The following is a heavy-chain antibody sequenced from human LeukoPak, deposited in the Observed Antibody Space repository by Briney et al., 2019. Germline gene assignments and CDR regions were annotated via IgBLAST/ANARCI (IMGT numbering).Heavy chain of an antibody. J-gene: IGHJ4*02. D-gene: IGHD3-10*01. CDR1: GFTFSSYA. CDR2: ITWDGAYT. Sequence: GGSLRLSCAASGFTFSSYAMSWVRQAPGKGLEWISLITWDGAYTYYADSAKGRFTISRDNSENSLYLQMNSLRLEDTALYYCAKGGGSGTNELIDYWGQGTLVTVSS. CDR3: AKGGGSGTNELIDY. V-gene: IGHV3-43D*03.